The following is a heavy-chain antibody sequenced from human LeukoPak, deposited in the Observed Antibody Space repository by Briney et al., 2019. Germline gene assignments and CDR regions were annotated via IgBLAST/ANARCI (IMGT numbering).Heavy chain of an antibody. Sequence: ASVKVSCKASGYAFTSYDINWVRQATGQGLEWMGWMNPNSGNTGYAQKFQGRVTMTRNTSISTAYMELSSLRSEDTAVYYCARGIPIWFGEQGNYFDYWGQGTLVTVSS. V-gene: IGHV1-8*01. CDR1: GYAFTSYD. CDR3: ARGIPIWFGEQGNYFDY. CDR2: MNPNSGNT. D-gene: IGHD3-10*01. J-gene: IGHJ4*02.